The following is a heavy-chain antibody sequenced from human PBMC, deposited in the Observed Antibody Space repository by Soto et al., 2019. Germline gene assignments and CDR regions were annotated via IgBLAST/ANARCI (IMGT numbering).Heavy chain of an antibody. D-gene: IGHD2-2*01. Sequence: EVQLLESGGRLVQPGGSLRLSCAASGFTFAGYAMTWVRRAPGKGLEWVSSISGSGTNTYYADSVRGRFTVSRDNSENTLSLQMNSLRVEDTAIYYCAKRGPLGFCASSSCYAFDYWGPGALVTVSS. V-gene: IGHV3-23*01. CDR2: ISGSGTNT. CDR3: AKRGPLGFCASSSCYAFDY. J-gene: IGHJ4*02. CDR1: GFTFAGYA.